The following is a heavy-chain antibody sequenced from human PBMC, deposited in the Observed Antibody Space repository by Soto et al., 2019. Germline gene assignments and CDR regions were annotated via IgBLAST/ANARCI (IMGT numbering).Heavy chain of an antibody. CDR3: AIIAAAGTREDY. Sequence: PSETLSLTCAVYGWSLSGYYWSWIRQPPGKGLEWIGEINHSGSTNYNPSLKSRVTISVDTSKNQFSLKLSSVTAADTAVYYCAIIAAAGTREDYWGQGTLVTVS. CDR1: GWSLSGYY. J-gene: IGHJ4*02. V-gene: IGHV4-34*01. D-gene: IGHD6-13*01. CDR2: INHSGST.